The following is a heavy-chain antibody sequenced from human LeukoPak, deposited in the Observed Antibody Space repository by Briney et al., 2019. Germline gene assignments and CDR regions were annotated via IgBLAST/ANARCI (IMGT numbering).Heavy chain of an antibody. CDR1: GFTFSDYY. CDR2: ISISSSDT. CDR3: ARGAGGIQLWSNFDY. Sequence: GGSLRLSCAASGFTFSDYYMSWIRQAPGKGLDWVSYISISSSDTNYADSVKGRFTISRDNAKNSLYLQMNSLRAEDTAVYYCARGAGGIQLWSNFDYWGQGTLVTVSS. J-gene: IGHJ4*02. D-gene: IGHD5-18*01. V-gene: IGHV3-11*05.